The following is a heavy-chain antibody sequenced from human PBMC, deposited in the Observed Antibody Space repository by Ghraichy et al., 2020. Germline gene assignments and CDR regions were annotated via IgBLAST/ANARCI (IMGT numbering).Heavy chain of an antibody. Sequence: SETLSLTCTVSGGSISSSSYYWGWIRQPPGKGLEWIGSIYYSGSTYYNPSLKSRVTISVDTSKNQFSLKLSSVTAADTAVYYCASPGFWSGYSKGFDYWGQGTLVTVSS. CDR3: ASPGFWSGYSKGFDY. CDR1: GGSISSSSYY. V-gene: IGHV4-39*01. J-gene: IGHJ4*02. D-gene: IGHD3-3*01. CDR2: IYYSGST.